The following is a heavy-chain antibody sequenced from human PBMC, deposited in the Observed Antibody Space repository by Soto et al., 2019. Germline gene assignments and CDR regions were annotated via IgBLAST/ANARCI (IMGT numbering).Heavy chain of an antibody. CDR3: IRGRQGWVQL. V-gene: IGHV3-9*01. J-gene: IGHJ1*01. D-gene: IGHD6-19*01. Sequence: EVQLVESGGGLVQPGRSLRLSCVASGFTFDAYAMHWVRQAPGKGLEWVSGITWRGGTRDYAESVKGRFTISRDNAKNSVYLQMDSLRVEDTALYYCIRGRQGWVQLWGRGTLVTVSS. CDR1: GFTFDAYA. CDR2: ITWRGGTR.